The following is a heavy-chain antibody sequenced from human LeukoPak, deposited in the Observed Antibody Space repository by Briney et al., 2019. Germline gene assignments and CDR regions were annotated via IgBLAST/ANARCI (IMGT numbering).Heavy chain of an antibody. D-gene: IGHD2-21*01. J-gene: IGHJ5*02. CDR3: ASVKAYCGGDCPWGWFDP. CDR2: IYYSGST. Sequence: SETLSLTCTVSGGSISSYYWSWIRQPPGKGLEWIGYIYYSGSTNYNPSLKSRVTISVDTSKNQFSLKLSSVTAADTAVYYCASVKAYCGGDCPWGWFDPWGQGTLVTVSS. V-gene: IGHV4-59*12. CDR1: GGSISSYY.